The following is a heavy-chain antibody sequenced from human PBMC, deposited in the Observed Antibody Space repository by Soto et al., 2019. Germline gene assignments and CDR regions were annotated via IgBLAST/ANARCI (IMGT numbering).Heavy chain of an antibody. J-gene: IGHJ6*02. V-gene: IGHV3-48*04. Sequence: GGSLRLSCAASGFTFSNAWMNWVRQAPGKGLEWVSSISSSSSTIYYADSVKGRFTISRDNAKNSLYLQMNSLRAEDTAVYYCARDQQGNDFWSGYPYYYGMDVWGQGTTVTVSS. CDR3: ARDQQGNDFWSGYPYYYGMDV. CDR1: GFTFSNAW. D-gene: IGHD3-3*01. CDR2: ISSSSSTI.